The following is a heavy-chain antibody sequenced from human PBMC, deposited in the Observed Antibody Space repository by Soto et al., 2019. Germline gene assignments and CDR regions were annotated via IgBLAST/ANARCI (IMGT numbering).Heavy chain of an antibody. Sequence: EVQLLESGGGLVQPGGSLRLSCAASGFTFNNYAMTWVRQAPGKGLEWVSAISGGGDTTSYADYVKGRFTVSRDGSKNTLYLQMSRLTAEDTALYYCEKVRVGSGSLTPRVDFWGQGTLVTVSS. CDR1: GFTFNNYA. CDR3: EKVRVGSGSLTPRVDF. J-gene: IGHJ4*02. V-gene: IGHV3-23*01. CDR2: ISGGGDTT. D-gene: IGHD3-10*01.